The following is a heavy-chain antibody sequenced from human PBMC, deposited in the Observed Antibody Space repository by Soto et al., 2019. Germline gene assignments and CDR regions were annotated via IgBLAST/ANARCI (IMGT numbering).Heavy chain of an antibody. V-gene: IGHV4-39*01. Sequence: QLQLQESGPGLVKPSETLSLTCTVSGGSISDDTYYWGWIRQPPGKGLVWIGSIYYSVTSSYNTSLKSRVTMSVDTSKKQLSLRLSHVTPADTAVYYCARLHCDSPNCVPLDPWGQGTLVIVSS. J-gene: IGHJ5*02. CDR3: ARLHCDSPNCVPLDP. CDR2: IYYSVTS. CDR1: GGSISDDTYY. D-gene: IGHD2-2*01.